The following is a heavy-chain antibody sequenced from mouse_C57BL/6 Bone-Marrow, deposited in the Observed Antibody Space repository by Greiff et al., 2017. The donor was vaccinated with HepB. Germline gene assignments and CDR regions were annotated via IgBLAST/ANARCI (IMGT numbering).Heavy chain of an antibody. CDR2: INSDGGST. CDR3: ARLGIYWYFDV. J-gene: IGHJ1*03. CDR1: EYEFPSHD. Sequence: DVMLVESGGGLVQPGESLKLSCESNEYEFPSHDMSWVRKTPEKRLEFVAAINSDGGSTYYPDTMERRFIISRDNTKKTLYLQMSSLRSEDTALYYCARLGIYWYFDVWGTGTTVTVSS. V-gene: IGHV5-2*01. D-gene: IGHD1-1*01.